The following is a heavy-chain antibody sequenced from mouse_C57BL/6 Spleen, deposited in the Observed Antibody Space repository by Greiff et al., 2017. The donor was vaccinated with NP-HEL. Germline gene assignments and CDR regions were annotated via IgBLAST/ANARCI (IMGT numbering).Heavy chain of an antibody. V-gene: IGHV1-81*01. J-gene: IGHJ1*03. D-gene: IGHD1-1*01. CDR2: IYPRSGNT. Sequence: QVQLQQSGAELARPGASVKLSCKASGYTFTSYGISWVKQRTGQGLEWIGEIYPRSGNTYYNEKFKGKATLTADKSSSTAYMELRSLTSEDSAVCFCASYDGSRGYFEVWGKGTTVTGSS. CDR1: GYTFTSYG. CDR3: ASYDGSRGYFEV.